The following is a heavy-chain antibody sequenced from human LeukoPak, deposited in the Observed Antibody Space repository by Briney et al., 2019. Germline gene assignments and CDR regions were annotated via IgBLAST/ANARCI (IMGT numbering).Heavy chain of an antibody. J-gene: IGHJ3*02. D-gene: IGHD3-22*01. V-gene: IGHV5-51*01. CDR2: IYPDDSET. CDR1: GYSFTTDY. Sequence: GESPQISCKASGYSFTTDYIGWVRQMPGKGLEWMGIIYPDDSETNYSPSFQGQVSMSVDKSITTAYLQWSSLKASDTAIYYCARQAYGSHFDAFDIWGQGTMVTVSS. CDR3: ARQAYGSHFDAFDI.